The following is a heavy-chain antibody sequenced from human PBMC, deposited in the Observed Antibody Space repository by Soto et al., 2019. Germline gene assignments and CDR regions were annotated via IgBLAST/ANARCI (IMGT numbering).Heavy chain of an antibody. J-gene: IGHJ6*02. CDR1: GFSFSVYP. CDR2: ISFDGRKT. V-gene: IGHV3-30*04. D-gene: IGHD6-13*01. CDR3: ANLLNVAAAGTPHYYGVDV. Sequence: GGSLRLSCAASGFSFSVYPMNWVRQDPGKGLEWVAFISFDGRKTYYSDSVKGRFTISRDNSKNTVSLQMNNLRPGDAAVYHCANLLNVAAAGTPHYYGVDVWGQGTTVTVSS.